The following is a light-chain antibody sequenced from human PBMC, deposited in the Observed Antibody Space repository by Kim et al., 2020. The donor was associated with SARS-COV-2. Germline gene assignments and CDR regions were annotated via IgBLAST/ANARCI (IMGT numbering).Light chain of an antibody. V-gene: IGKV1-39*01. CDR3: QQSDSVPVT. J-gene: IGKJ4*01. CDR2: AAS. CDR1: QTISTF. Sequence: DIQMTQSPSSLSASVGDRITITCRASQTISTFLNWYQQSPGKAPKLLISAASTLYPGVPSRFSGSGSGTHFTLTITSLQPGDFATYYCQQSDSVPVTFGGGTKVDIK.